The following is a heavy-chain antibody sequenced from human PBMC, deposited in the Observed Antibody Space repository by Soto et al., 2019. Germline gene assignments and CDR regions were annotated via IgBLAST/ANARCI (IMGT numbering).Heavy chain of an antibody. CDR2: LIPIFGTA. CDR3: ARAAQQVVLDEVATIDYYYYGMDV. Sequence: QVQLVQSGAEVKKPGSSVKVSCKASGGTFSSYAISWVRQAPGQGLEWMGGLIPIFGTANYAQKFQGRVAITADESTSTAYMELSSLRSEDTAVYYCARAAQQVVLDEVATIDYYYYGMDVWGQGTTVTVSS. CDR1: GGTFSSYA. V-gene: IGHV1-69*01. J-gene: IGHJ6*02. D-gene: IGHD5-12*01.